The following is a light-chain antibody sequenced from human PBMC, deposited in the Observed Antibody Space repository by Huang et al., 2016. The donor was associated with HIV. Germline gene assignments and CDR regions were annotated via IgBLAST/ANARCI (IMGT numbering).Light chain of an antibody. CDR1: QSLLHSNGYNY. J-gene: IGKJ5*01. V-gene: IGKV2-28*01. CDR3: MQALETPIT. CDR2: LGS. Sequence: DIVMTQSPLSLPVTPGEPASISCKSSQSLLHSNGYNYLDCYLQKPGQSPQLLISLGSSRASGVPDRFSGSGSGTDFTLKISRVEAEDVGVYYCMQALETPITFGQGTRLEIK.